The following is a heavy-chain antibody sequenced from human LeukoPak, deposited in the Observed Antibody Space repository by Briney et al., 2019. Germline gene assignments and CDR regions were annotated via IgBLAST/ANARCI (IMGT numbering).Heavy chain of an antibody. J-gene: IGHJ4*02. V-gene: IGHV3-23*01. Sequence: PGGSLRLSGAGSGFTFSSYAMSWARQAPGKGLEWVSAVSGSGGNTYYADSVKGQFIISRDNSKNTLYLQMNSLRAEDTAVYYCAKGGTHSSEARSFDYWGQGTLVTVSS. D-gene: IGHD6-25*01. CDR2: VSGSGGNT. CDR1: GFTFSSYA. CDR3: AKGGTHSSEARSFDY.